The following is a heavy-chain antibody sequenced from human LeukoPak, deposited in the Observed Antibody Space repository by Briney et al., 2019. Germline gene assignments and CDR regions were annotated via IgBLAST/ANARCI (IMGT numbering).Heavy chain of an antibody. CDR2: IYSGGDT. D-gene: IGHD3-10*01. V-gene: IGHV3-66*01. Sequence: PGGSLRLSCAASGFTVSSNYMSWVRQAPGKGLEWVSVIYSGGDTHSADSVKGRFTISRDNSKNTLYLQMNSLRVEDTAVYYCARGDGFMIRDWGQGTLVTVSS. CDR1: GFTVSSNY. CDR3: ARGDGFMIRD. J-gene: IGHJ4*02.